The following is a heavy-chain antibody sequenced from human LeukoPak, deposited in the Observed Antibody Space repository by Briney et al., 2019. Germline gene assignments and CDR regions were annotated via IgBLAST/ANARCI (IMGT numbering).Heavy chain of an antibody. CDR2: ISGSGGNT. V-gene: IGHV3-23*01. J-gene: IGHJ5*02. Sequence: PGGSLRPSCAASGFTFSSCAMYWVRQAPGKGLEWVSAISGSGGNTYYADSVKGRFTISRDNAKNSLYLQMNSLRAEDTAVYYCARETIAAAGKAFDPWGQGTLVTVSS. CDR3: ARETIAAAGKAFDP. CDR1: GFTFSSCA. D-gene: IGHD6-13*01.